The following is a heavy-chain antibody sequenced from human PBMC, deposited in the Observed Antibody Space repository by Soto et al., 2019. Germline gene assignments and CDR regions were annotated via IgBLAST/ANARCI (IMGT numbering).Heavy chain of an antibody. V-gene: IGHV3-23*01. CDR2: FSGSGGST. Sequence: EVQLLESGGGLVQPGGSLRLSCAAAGFTFSNYALTWVRQSPGKGLEWVSTFSGSGGSTYYADSVRGRFTISRDNSKNTLFLQRNSRRVEDTAIYYCARDWTGDTCPCLDVWGQGTTVSVSS. J-gene: IGHJ6*02. CDR1: GFTFSNYA. CDR3: ARDWTGDTCPCLDV. D-gene: IGHD3-3*01.